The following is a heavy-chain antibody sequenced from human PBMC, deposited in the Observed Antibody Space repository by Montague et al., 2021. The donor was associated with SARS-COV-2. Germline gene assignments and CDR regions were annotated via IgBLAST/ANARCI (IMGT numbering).Heavy chain of an antibody. Sequence: SEILSLTCTVSGGSISSSSHYWGWLRQPPGRGLQWIGSISHTGSTYYNPSLKSRVTIPRDTSKNQFSLKLSSVTAADAAVYYCARQYYYDNNGFPAYDYWGRGTLVTVSS. V-gene: IGHV4-39*01. CDR1: GGSISSSSHY. J-gene: IGHJ4*02. CDR3: ARQYYYDNNGFPAYDY. D-gene: IGHD3-22*01. CDR2: ISHTGST.